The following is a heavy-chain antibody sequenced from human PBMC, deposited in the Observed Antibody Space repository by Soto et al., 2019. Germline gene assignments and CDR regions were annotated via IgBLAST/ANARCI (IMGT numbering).Heavy chain of an antibody. CDR1: GFTFDDYA. D-gene: IGHD3-22*01. J-gene: IGHJ6*02. CDR3: AKDLLAYYYDSSGSYGMDV. Sequence: LRLSCAASGFTFDDYAMHWVRQAPGKGLEWVSGISWNSGSIGYADSVKGRFTISRDNAKNSLYLQMNSLRAEDTALYYCAKDLLAYYYDSSGSYGMDVWGQGTTVTVSS. V-gene: IGHV3-9*01. CDR2: ISWNSGSI.